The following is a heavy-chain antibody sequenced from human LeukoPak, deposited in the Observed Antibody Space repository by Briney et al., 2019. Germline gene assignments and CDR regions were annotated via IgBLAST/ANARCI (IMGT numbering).Heavy chain of an antibody. D-gene: IGHD3-10*01. J-gene: IGHJ3*02. CDR3: ATARFGELLFEVDAFDI. V-gene: IGHV4-59*01. CDR2: IFYGGTT. Sequence: SETLSLTCTVSGGSFSSYYWSWIRQPPGKGLEWIGYIFYGGTTSYNPSLKSRVSLSVDTSKNQFSLKLNSVTAEDTAVYYCATARFGELLFEVDAFDIWGQGTMVTVSS. CDR1: GGSFSSYY.